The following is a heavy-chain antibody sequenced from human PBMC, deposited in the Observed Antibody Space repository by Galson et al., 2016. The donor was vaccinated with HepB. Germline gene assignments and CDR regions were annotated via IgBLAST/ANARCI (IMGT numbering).Heavy chain of an antibody. D-gene: IGHD3-22*01. J-gene: IGHJ6*03. CDR3: ASSYYDDTADYSVFYMDV. Sequence: SETLSLTCTVSGGSIGRKYWNWIRQSPGKGLEWIGHIFYSGSTNYNPSLKSRVTILVDTSKNQFSLNLTSVTAADTAVYFCASSYYDDTADYSVFYMDVWGKGTTVTVSS. V-gene: IGHV4-59*12. CDR1: GGSIGRKY. CDR2: IFYSGST.